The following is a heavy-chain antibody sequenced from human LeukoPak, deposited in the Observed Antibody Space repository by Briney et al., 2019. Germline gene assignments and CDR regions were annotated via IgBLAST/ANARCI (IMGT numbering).Heavy chain of an antibody. CDR3: ARGRRGIAAAGTKDY. V-gene: IGHV4-34*01. Sequence: SETLSLTCAVYGVSFSGYYWSWIRQPPGKGLEWIGEINHSGSTNYNPSLKSRVTISVDTSKNQSSLKLSSVTAADTAVYYCARGRRGIAAAGTKDYWGQGTLVTVSS. CDR1: GVSFSGYY. CDR2: INHSGST. J-gene: IGHJ4*02. D-gene: IGHD6-13*01.